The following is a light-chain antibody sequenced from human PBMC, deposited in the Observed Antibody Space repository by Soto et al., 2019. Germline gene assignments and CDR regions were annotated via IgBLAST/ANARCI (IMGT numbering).Light chain of an antibody. CDR2: GAS. V-gene: IGKV3D-15*01. CDR3: QQYNNWPLT. Sequence: EIVMTQSPATLCVSPGESATLSCRASQSVSSNLAWYQQKPGQAPRLLMYGASIRTSGIPDRFSGSGSGTEFTLTISSLQSEDFAVYYCQQYNNWPLTFGGGTKVDIK. J-gene: IGKJ4*01. CDR1: QSVSSN.